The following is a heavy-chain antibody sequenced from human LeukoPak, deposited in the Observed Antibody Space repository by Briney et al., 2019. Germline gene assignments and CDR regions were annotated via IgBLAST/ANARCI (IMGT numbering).Heavy chain of an antibody. D-gene: IGHD3-22*01. CDR3: ARVGGDDSTGHYSVDY. J-gene: IGHJ4*02. Sequence: PSETLSLTCTVSGGSISGSYWNWIRQPAGKGLEWIGRIYVSGTTYYNPSLKSRVTISVDTSKNQFSLRLSSVTAADTAVYYCARVGGDDSTGHYSVDYWGQGTLVTVSS. V-gene: IGHV4-4*07. CDR1: GGSISGSY. CDR2: IYVSGTT.